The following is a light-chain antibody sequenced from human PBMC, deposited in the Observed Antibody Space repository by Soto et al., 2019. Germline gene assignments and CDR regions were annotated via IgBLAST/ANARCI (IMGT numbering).Light chain of an antibody. J-gene: IGKJ4*01. CDR3: QQANSFPRT. CDR2: AAS. Sequence: DIQMTQSPSFVSASVGDRVTITCRASQAVSTWLAWYQQKPGDAPKLLIYAASTLQSGVPSRFSGSGSGTDFTLPLRSLQPEDFATYYCQQANSFPRTFGGGTKVEIK. V-gene: IGKV1-12*01. CDR1: QAVSTW.